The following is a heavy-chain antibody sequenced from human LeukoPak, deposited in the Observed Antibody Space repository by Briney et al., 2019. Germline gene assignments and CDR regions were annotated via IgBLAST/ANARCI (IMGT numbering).Heavy chain of an antibody. Sequence: ASVKVSCKASGYTFTSYGISWVRQAPGQGLEWMGWISAYNGNTNYAQKLQGRVTITADESTSTAYMELSSLRSEDTAVYYCARAPKLGYCSSTSCYGACDYWGQGTLVTVSS. CDR2: ISAYNGNT. CDR1: GYTFTSYG. D-gene: IGHD2-2*01. J-gene: IGHJ4*02. CDR3: ARAPKLGYCSSTSCYGACDY. V-gene: IGHV1-18*01.